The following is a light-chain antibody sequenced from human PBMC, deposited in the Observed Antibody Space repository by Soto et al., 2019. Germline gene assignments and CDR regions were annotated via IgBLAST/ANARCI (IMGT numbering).Light chain of an antibody. CDR1: NIGDKR. J-gene: IGLJ1*01. Sequence: SYELTQPPSVSVAPEKTATITCGGNNIGDKRVHWYRQKPGQAPVSLISYDSDRPSGIPERFSGSNSGNTAILTISRVEAGDEADYYCQVWDIMTDNYVFGGGTKLTVL. CDR2: YDS. V-gene: IGLV3-21*04. CDR3: QVWDIMTDNYV.